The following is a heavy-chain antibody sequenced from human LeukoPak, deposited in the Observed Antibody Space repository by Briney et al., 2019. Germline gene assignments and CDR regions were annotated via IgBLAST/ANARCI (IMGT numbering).Heavy chain of an antibody. CDR2: INPNSGGT. CDR3: ARDIDRYCSSTSCDAFDI. CDR1: GYTFTGYY. J-gene: IGHJ3*02. Sequence: GASVKVSCKASGYTFTGYYMHWVRQAPGQGFEWMGWINPNSGGTNYAQKFQGRVTMTRDTSISTAYMELSRLRSDDTAAYYCARDIDRYCSSTSCDAFDIWGQGTMVTVSS. V-gene: IGHV1-2*02. D-gene: IGHD2-2*01.